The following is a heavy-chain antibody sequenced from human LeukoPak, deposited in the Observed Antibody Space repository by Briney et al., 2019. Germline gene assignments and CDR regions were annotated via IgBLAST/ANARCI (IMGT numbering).Heavy chain of an antibody. CDR3: ARQLGYCSDGSCYFDH. Sequence: PGGSLRLSCAGSGFTFSSYIMSWVRQAPGKGLEFVSGVSDNGGATYYADSVKGRFTISRDNSQNTLYLQVNSLRGEDSAIYFCARQLGYCSDGSCYFDHWGQGTLATVSS. J-gene: IGHJ4*02. V-gene: IGHV3-23*01. CDR2: VSDNGGAT. CDR1: GFTFSSYI. D-gene: IGHD2-15*01.